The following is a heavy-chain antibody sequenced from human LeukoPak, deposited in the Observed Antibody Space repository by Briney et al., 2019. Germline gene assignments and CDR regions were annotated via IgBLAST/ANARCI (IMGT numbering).Heavy chain of an antibody. V-gene: IGHV3-7*03. J-gene: IGHJ6*04. CDR3: ARFGDILTAYYYYYGMDV. D-gene: IGHD3-9*01. CDR1: GFTSSSYW. CDR2: IKQDGSEK. Sequence: GGSLRLSCAVSGFTSSSYWMSWVRQAPGKGLEWVANIKQDGSEKYYVDSVKGRFTISRDNAKNSLYLQMNSLRAEDTAVYYCARFGDILTAYYYYYGMDVWGKGTTVTVSS.